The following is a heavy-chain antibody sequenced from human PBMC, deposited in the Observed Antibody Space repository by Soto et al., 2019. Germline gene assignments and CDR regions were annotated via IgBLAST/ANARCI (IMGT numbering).Heavy chain of an antibody. CDR3: AHSRCGGDCLQASSSHCYYGMDV. J-gene: IGHJ6*02. CDR2: SYWDDDK. V-gene: IGHV2-5*02. CDR1: GFSLSTSGVG. Sequence: QSTLKESGPTLVKPTQTLTLTCTFSGFSLSTSGVGVGWIRQPPGQALEWLALSYWDDDKRYSPSLKSRLTITKDTSKIQVVLTLTNMDPVDTATYYCAHSRCGGDCLQASSSHCYYGMDVWGQGTTGTVSS. D-gene: IGHD2-21*02.